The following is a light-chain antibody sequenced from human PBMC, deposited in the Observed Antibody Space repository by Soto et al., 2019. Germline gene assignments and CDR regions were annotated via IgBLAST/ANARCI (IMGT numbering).Light chain of an antibody. Sequence: DIVLTQSPGTLSLSPGERATLSCRASQTVDSNFLAWYQQKPGQAPRLLIYDASSRATGIPDRFSGSGSGTDFTLTISRLEPEDFAVYYCQQYDNSLFTFGQGTRLEIK. CDR3: QQYDNSLFT. CDR1: QTVDSNF. V-gene: IGKV3-20*01. CDR2: DAS. J-gene: IGKJ5*01.